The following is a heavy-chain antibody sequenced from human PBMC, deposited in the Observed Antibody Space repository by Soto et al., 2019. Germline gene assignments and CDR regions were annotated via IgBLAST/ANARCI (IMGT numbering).Heavy chain of an antibody. D-gene: IGHD5-18*01. CDR2: INHSGST. CDR3: ARGPGYSYGYSVYYYYYGMDV. V-gene: IGHV4-34*01. Sequence: PSETLSLTCVVYGGSLSGVYWTWIRQPPGKGLEWIGEINHSGSTNYSPSLESRVTISLDTSNNQFSLKLSSVTAADTAVYYCARGPGYSYGYSVYYYYYGMDVWGQGTTVT. CDR1: GGSLSGVY. J-gene: IGHJ6*02.